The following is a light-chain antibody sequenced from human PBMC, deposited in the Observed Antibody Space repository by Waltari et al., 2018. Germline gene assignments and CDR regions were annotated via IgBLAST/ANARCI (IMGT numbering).Light chain of an antibody. J-gene: IGKJ2*01. Sequence: IQMTKSPSTLSVSVGDTVIITCRASQSIRSYLAWYQQKPGEAPKLLISKASTLESGVPSRFSGSGSGTEFTLSISSLQPDDFGTYYCHQYNSDPYTFGLGTKLEIK. V-gene: IGKV1-5*03. CDR2: KAS. CDR1: QSIRSY. CDR3: HQYNSDPYT.